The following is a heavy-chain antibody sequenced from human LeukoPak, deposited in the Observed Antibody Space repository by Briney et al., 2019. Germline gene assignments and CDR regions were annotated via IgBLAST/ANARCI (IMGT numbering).Heavy chain of an antibody. CDR1: GGSFSGYY. Sequence: SETLSLTCAVYGGSFSGYYWSWIRQPPGKGLEWIGEINHNGSTNYNPSLKSRVTITIATSKTQFSLKLSSVTAADTAVYYCARLILYPIGSNFDYWGQGTLVTVSS. CDR2: INHNGST. V-gene: IGHV4-34*01. D-gene: IGHD2-8*01. J-gene: IGHJ4*02. CDR3: ARLILYPIGSNFDY.